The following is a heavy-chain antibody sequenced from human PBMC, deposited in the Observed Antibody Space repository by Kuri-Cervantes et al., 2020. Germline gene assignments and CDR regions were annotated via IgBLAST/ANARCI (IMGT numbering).Heavy chain of an antibody. CDR2: IYSGGST. CDR3: ARDGHYYYGSGSPDY. V-gene: IGHV3-66*01. J-gene: IGHJ4*02. CDR1: IFTFDAYD. D-gene: IGHD3-10*01. Sequence: GGSLRLSCAASIFTFDAYDMTWVRQAPGKGLEWVSVIYSGGSTYYADSVKGRFTISRDNSKNTLYLQMNSLRAEDTAVYYCARDGHYYYGSGSPDYWGQGTLVTVSS.